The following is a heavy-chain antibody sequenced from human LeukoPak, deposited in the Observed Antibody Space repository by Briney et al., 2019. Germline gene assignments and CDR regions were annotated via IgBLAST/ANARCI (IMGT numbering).Heavy chain of an antibody. V-gene: IGHV3-53*01. CDR1: GFTVITND. J-gene: IGHJ4*02. CDR2: LYSDGNT. CDR3: ARGVEPLAANTLAY. D-gene: IGHD1-14*01. Sequence: QPGGSLTLSCAASGFTVITNDMTWVRQAPGRGLELVSVLYSDGNTKYADSVQGRFTISTDNSKNTLYLEMNSLSPDDTAVYYCARGVEPLAANTLAYWGQGTLVTVSS.